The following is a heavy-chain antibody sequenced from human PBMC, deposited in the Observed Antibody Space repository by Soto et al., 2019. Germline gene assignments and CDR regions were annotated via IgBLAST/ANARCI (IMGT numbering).Heavy chain of an antibody. CDR3: ARGGIPWGVLVAATRRGGYDY. J-gene: IGHJ4*02. V-gene: IGHV4-34*01. CDR1: GGSFSGYY. Sequence: QVQLQQWGAGLLKPSETLSLTCAVYGGSFSGYYWSWIRQPPGKGLEWIGEINHSGSTNYNPSLKSRVTISVDTSKNQFSLKLSSVTAADTAVYYCARGGIPWGVLVAATRRGGYDYWGQGTLVTVSS. CDR2: INHSGST. D-gene: IGHD2-15*01.